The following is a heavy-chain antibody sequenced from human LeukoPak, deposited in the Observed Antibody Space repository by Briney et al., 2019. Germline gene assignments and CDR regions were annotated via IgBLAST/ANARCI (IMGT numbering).Heavy chain of an antibody. CDR1: GFTFSSYE. D-gene: IGHD6-13*01. V-gene: IGHV3-48*03. Sequence: PGGSLRLSCAASGFTFSSYEMNWVRQAPGKGLEWVSYISSSGSTIYYADSVKGRFTISRDNAKNTLYLQMNSLRAEDTAIYYCARDISIATGGHDYWGQGTLVTVSS. CDR2: ISSSGSTI. CDR3: ARDISIATGGHDY. J-gene: IGHJ4*02.